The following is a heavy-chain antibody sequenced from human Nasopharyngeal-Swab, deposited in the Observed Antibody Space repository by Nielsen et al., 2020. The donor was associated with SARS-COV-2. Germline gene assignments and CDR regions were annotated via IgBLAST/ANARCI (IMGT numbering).Heavy chain of an antibody. Sequence: SETLSLTCTVSGGSIGSYYWSWIRQPPGKGLEWIGYIYYSGSTNYNPSLKSRVTISVDTSKNQFSLKLSSVTAADTAVYYCARKLHGMDVWGQGTTVTVSS. CDR2: IYYSGST. J-gene: IGHJ6*02. CDR1: GGSIGSYY. CDR3: ARKLHGMDV. V-gene: IGHV4-59*01.